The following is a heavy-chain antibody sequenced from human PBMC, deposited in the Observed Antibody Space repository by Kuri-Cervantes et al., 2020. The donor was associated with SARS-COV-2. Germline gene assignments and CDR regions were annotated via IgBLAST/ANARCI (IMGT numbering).Heavy chain of an antibody. J-gene: IGHJ4*02. CDR3: ARGSLEWLDY. D-gene: IGHD3-3*01. CDR1: GFTFSSYA. V-gene: IGHV3-30-3*01. CDR2: ISYDGSNK. Sequence: GGSLRPACAASGFTFSSYAMDWVRRAPGKGLEWVAVISYDGSNKYYADSVKGRFTITRDNSKNTLYLQMNSLSAEDTAVYYCARGSLEWLDYWGQGTLVTVSS.